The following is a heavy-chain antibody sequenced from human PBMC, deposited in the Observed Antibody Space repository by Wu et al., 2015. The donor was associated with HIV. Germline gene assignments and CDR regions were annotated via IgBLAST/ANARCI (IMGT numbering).Heavy chain of an antibody. V-gene: IGHV1-2*02. CDR1: GYTFTDYY. Sequence: QVQLLQSGAEVKKPGASVMVSCKASGYTFTDYYMYWVRQAPGQGLEWMGWINPNRGGTKYAQKFQGRVTMTRDTAVSTAYMELNSLRSDDTAVYYCARLQSLSGFYSNADYWGQGTLGHRL. CDR3: ARLQSLSGFYSNADY. D-gene: IGHD3-22*01. CDR2: INPNRGGT. J-gene: IGHJ4*02.